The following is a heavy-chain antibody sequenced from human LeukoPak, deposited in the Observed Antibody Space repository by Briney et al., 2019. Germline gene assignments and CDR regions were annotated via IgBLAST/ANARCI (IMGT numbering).Heavy chain of an antibody. CDR3: ARGGDRSFDY. D-gene: IGHD3-10*01. V-gene: IGHV4-39*07. CDR2: IYYSGST. CDR1: GGSISSSNYY. Sequence: PSETLSLTCTVSGGSISSSNYYWGWIRQPPGKGLEWIGSIYYSGSTYYNPSLKSRVTISVDTSKNQFSLKLSSVTAADTAVYYCARGGDRSFDYWGQGTLVTVSS. J-gene: IGHJ4*02.